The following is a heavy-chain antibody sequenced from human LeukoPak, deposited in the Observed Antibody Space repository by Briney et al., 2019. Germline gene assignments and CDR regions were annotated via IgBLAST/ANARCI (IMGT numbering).Heavy chain of an antibody. CDR1: GFTFGDYA. CDR3: TRVGLQQLEYFDY. D-gene: IGHD6-13*01. V-gene: IGHV3-49*04. Sequence: GGSLRLSCTASGFTFGDYAMSWVRQAPGKGLEWVGFIRSKAYGGTTEYAASVKGRFTISRDDSKSIAYLQVNSLKTEDTAVYHCTRVGLQQLEYFDYWGQGTLVTVSS. J-gene: IGHJ4*02. CDR2: IRSKAYGGTT.